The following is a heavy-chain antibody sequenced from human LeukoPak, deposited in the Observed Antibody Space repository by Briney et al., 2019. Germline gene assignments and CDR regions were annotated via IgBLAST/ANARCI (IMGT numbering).Heavy chain of an antibody. D-gene: IGHD3-22*01. CDR1: GFTFSRYR. J-gene: IGHJ4*02. V-gene: IGHV3-23*01. CDR3: AKFGGRYYYDSSGYYYFDY. Sequence: GGSLRLSCAASGFTFSRYRMSWVRQAPGKGLEWVSAISGSGGSTYYADSVKGRFTISRDNSKNTLYLQMNSLRAEDTAVYYCAKFGGRYYYDSSGYYYFDYWGQGTLVTVSS. CDR2: ISGSGGST.